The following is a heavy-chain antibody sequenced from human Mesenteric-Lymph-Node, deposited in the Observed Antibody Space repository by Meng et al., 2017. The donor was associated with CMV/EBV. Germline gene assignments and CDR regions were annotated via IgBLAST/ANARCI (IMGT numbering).Heavy chain of an antibody. CDR2: INTNTGNP. CDR1: GNSFTTYP. V-gene: IGHV7-4-1*02. CDR3: ARSGWGSSWYVFDH. D-gene: IGHD6-13*01. J-gene: IGHJ4*02. Sequence: SGNSFTTYPSNWVRQAPGQGLEWMGWINTNTGNPKYAQGFTGRCVFSLDTSVSTAYLQISSLKAEDTAVYYCARSGWGSSWYVFDHWGQGTLVTVSS.